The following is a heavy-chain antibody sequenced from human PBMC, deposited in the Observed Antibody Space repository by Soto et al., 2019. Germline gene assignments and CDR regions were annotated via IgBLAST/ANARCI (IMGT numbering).Heavy chain of an antibody. Sequence: QVQLVQSGAEVKKPGSSVKVSCKASGGTFSSYAISWVRQAPGQGLEWMGEIIPIFGTANYAQKFQGRVTIPADESTSTVYRELSSLRSEDTAVYYCARDSIAARRRRYYGMDVWGQGTTVTVSS. CDR2: IIPIFGTA. D-gene: IGHD6-6*01. CDR1: GGTFSSYA. J-gene: IGHJ6*02. CDR3: ARDSIAARRRRYYGMDV. V-gene: IGHV1-69*12.